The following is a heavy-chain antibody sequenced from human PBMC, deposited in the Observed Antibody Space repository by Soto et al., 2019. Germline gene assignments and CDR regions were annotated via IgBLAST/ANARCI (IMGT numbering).Heavy chain of an antibody. CDR3: AREGYCSSTSCYPYYYYGMDV. CDR2: ISSSSSYI. Sequence: EVQLVESGGGLVKPGGSLRLSCAASGFTFSSYSMNWVRQAPGKGLEWVSSISSSSSYIYYADSVKGRFTISRDNAKNSLYLQMTSLRAEDTAVYYCAREGYCSSTSCYPYYYYGMDVWGQGTTVTVSS. J-gene: IGHJ6*02. CDR1: GFTFSSYS. V-gene: IGHV3-21*01. D-gene: IGHD2-2*01.